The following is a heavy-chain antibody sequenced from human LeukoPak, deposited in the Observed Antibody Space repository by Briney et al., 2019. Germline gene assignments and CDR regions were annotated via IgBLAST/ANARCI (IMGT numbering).Heavy chain of an antibody. V-gene: IGHV1-2*02. D-gene: IGHD3-9*01. CDR2: INPNSGGT. CDR1: GYSFTGYN. CDR3: ARSRYYDILTGYRPYYYYGMDV. J-gene: IGHJ6*02. Sequence: ASVKVSCKASGYSFTGYNMHWVRQAPAQGLEWMGWINPNSGGTNYAQMFQGRVNMTRDTSIRTAYMELSRLRSDDTAVYFCARSRYYDILTGYRPYYYYGMDVWGQGTTVTVSS.